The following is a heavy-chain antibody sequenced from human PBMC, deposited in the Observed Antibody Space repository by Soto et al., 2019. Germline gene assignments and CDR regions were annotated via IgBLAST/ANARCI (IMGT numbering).Heavy chain of an antibody. Sequence: PSETLYLTRAVYCGSFSGYYWSWLRQPPWKGLEWVGESNHSGSTNYNPSLKSRVTISVDTSENQFSLKLSSVTAADTAVYYCARRRLYDFWIGYYYYYGMDVWGQGTTV. J-gene: IGHJ6*02. CDR2: SNHSGST. D-gene: IGHD3-3*01. CDR1: CGSFSGYY. V-gene: IGHV4-34*01. CDR3: ARRRLYDFWIGYYYYYGMDV.